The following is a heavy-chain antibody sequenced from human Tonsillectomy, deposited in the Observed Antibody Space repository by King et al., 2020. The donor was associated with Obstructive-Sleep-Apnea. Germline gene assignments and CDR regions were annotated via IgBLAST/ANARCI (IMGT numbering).Heavy chain of an antibody. V-gene: IGHV3-7*01. CDR3: ASDRGDYAQYYYYYYGMDV. Sequence: VQLVESGGGLVQPGGSLRLSCAASGFTFSSYWMSWVRQAPGKGLEWVANIKQDGSEKYYVDSVKGRFTISRDNAKNSLYLQMNSLRAEDTAVYYCASDRGDYAQYYYYYYGMDVWGQGTTVTVSS. CDR2: IKQDGSEK. CDR1: GFTFSSYW. J-gene: IGHJ6*02. D-gene: IGHD4-17*01.